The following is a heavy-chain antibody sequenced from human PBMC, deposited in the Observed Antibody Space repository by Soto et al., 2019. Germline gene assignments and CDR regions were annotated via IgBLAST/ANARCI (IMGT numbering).Heavy chain of an antibody. Sequence: PGGSLRLSCAASGFTFSSYGMHWVRQAPGKGLEWVAVISYDGSNKYYADSVKGRFTISRDNSKNTLYLQMNSLRAEDTAVYYCAKGDIVVVTAISSFDYWGQ. D-gene: IGHD2-21*02. V-gene: IGHV3-30*18. CDR2: ISYDGSNK. J-gene: IGHJ4*02. CDR1: GFTFSSYG. CDR3: AKGDIVVVTAISSFDY.